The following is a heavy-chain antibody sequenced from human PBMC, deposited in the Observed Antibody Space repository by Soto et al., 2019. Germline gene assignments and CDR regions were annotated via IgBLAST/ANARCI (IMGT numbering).Heavy chain of an antibody. J-gene: IGHJ6*02. CDR2: ISYDGSNK. Sequence: QVQLVESGGGVVQPGRSLRLSCAASGFTFSSYGMHWVRQAPGKGLEWVAVISYDGSNKYYADSVKGRFTISRDNSKNTLYLQMNSLRAEDTAVYYCAEGSGSYDYYYYGMDVWGQGTTVTVSS. D-gene: IGHD3-10*01. CDR1: GFTFSSYG. V-gene: IGHV3-30*18. CDR3: AEGSGSYDYYYYGMDV.